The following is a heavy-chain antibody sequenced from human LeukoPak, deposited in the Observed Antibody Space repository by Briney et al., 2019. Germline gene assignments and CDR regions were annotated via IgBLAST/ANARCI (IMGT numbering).Heavy chain of an antibody. CDR2: IWYDGSNK. CDR3: AREMGLNIVATFGY. Sequence: GGSLRLSCAASGFTFSNYGMHGVRQAPGKGLEGVALIWYDGSNKYYADSVQGRFIICRDNSTTTLYLQMNSLRAEDTAVYYCAREMGLNIVATFGYWGQGTLVTVSS. V-gene: IGHV3-33*01. CDR1: GFTFSNYG. J-gene: IGHJ4*02. D-gene: IGHD5-12*01.